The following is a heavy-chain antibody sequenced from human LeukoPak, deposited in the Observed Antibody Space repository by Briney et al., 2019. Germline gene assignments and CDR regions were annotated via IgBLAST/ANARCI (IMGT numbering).Heavy chain of an antibody. V-gene: IGHV1-69*13. CDR3: ASQVNVEDFYYFDY. J-gene: IGHJ4*02. CDR2: IIPIFGTA. D-gene: IGHD1-1*01. Sequence: SVKVSCKASGGTFSSYAISWVRQAPGQGLEWMGGIIPIFGTANYAQKFQGRVTITADESMSTAYMELSSLRSEDTAVYYCASQVNVEDFYYFDYWGQGTLVTVSS. CDR1: GGTFSSYA.